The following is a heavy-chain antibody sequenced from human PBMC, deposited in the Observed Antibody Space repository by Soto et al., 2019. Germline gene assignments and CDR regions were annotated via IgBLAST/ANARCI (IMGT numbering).Heavy chain of an antibody. D-gene: IGHD6-13*01. CDR2: ISSSSSYI. Sequence: GGSLRLSCAASGFTFSSYSMNWVRQAPGKGLEWVSSISSSSSYIYYADSVKGRFTISRDNAKNSLYLQMNSLRAEDTAVYYCARDSSSWYHWWFDPWGQGTLVTVSS. CDR3: ARDSSSWYHWWFDP. J-gene: IGHJ5*02. V-gene: IGHV3-21*01. CDR1: GFTFSSYS.